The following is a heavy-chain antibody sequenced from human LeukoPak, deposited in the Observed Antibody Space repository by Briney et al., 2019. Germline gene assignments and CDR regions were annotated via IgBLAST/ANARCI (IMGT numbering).Heavy chain of an antibody. CDR2: ISSSSSYI. Sequence: PGGSLRLSCAASGFTFSSYSMNWVRQAPGKGLEWVSSISSSSSYIYYADSVKGRFTISRDNAKNSLYLQMNSLRAEDTAVYYCARVRSGSYPTYYYYGMDVWGQGTTVTVSS. D-gene: IGHD1-26*01. J-gene: IGHJ6*02. V-gene: IGHV3-21*01. CDR1: GFTFSSYS. CDR3: ARVRSGSYPTYYYYGMDV.